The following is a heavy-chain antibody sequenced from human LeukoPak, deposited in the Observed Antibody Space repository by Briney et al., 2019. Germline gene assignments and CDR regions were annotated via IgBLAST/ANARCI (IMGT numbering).Heavy chain of an antibody. D-gene: IGHD3-16*01. J-gene: IGHJ4*02. CDR1: GGSFSGYY. CDR2: INHSGST. V-gene: IGHV4-34*01. Sequence: KTSETLSLTCAVYGGSFSGYYWSWIRQPPGKGLEWIGEINHSGSTNYNPSLKSRVTISVDTSKNQFSLKLSSVTAADTAVYYCARGWQGDYFDYWGQGTLVAVSS. CDR3: ARGWQGDYFDY.